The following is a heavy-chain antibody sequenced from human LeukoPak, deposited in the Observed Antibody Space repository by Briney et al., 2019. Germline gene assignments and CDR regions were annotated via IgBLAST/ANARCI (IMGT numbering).Heavy chain of an antibody. J-gene: IGHJ4*02. CDR3: ASTGGSSWSAADY. V-gene: IGHV4-34*01. CDR1: GGSFSGYY. Sequence: SETLSLTCAVYGGSFSGYYWSWIRQPPGKGLEWIGEINHSGSTNYNPSLKSRVTIPVDTSKNQFSLKLSSVTAADTAVYYCASTGGSSWSAADYWGQGILVTVSS. D-gene: IGHD6-13*01. CDR2: INHSGST.